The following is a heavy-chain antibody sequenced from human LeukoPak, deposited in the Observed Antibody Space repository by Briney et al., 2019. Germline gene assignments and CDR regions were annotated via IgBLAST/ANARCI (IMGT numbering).Heavy chain of an antibody. CDR1: GYTFTDYY. J-gene: IGHJ3*02. D-gene: IGHD3-22*01. CDR3: ARTYYYDSSPYAFDI. CDR2: MNPSGLKA. V-gene: IGHV1-46*01. Sequence: GASVKVSCKAPGYTFTDYYMHWVRQAPGQGLEWMGIMNPSGLKATYAQKFQGRVMMTSDTSTNTVYMQLNSLRSEDTALYYCARTYYYDSSPYAFDIWGQGTMVTVSS.